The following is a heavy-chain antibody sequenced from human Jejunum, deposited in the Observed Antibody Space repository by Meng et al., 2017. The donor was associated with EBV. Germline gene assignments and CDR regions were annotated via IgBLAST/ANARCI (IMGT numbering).Heavy chain of an antibody. Sequence: HLKESGPGLVKPSGTLSLTCAVSSGSIFSSNWWTWVRQPPGKGLEWSGEIYHSGSTNYNPSLKSRITMSLDKSKNQFSLKLRSVTAADTAVYYCASIHPSIDSWGPGTLVTVSS. J-gene: IGHJ4*02. CDR2: IYHSGST. CDR1: SGSIFSSNW. CDR3: ASIHPSIDS. D-gene: IGHD2-21*01. V-gene: IGHV4-4*02.